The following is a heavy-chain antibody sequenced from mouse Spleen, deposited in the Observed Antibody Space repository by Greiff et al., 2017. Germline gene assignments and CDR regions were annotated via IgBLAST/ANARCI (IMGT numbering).Heavy chain of an antibody. CDR2: INPNNGGT. CDR1: GYTFTDYN. Sequence: EVQLQQSGPELVKPGASVKIPCKASGYTFTDYNMDWVKQSHGKSLEWIGDINPNNGGTIYNQKFKGKATLTVDKSSSTAYMELRSLTSEDTAVYYCARNDYDRAPYAMDYWGQGTSVTVSS. CDR3: ARNDYDRAPYAMDY. J-gene: IGHJ4*01. V-gene: IGHV1-18*01. D-gene: IGHD2-4*01.